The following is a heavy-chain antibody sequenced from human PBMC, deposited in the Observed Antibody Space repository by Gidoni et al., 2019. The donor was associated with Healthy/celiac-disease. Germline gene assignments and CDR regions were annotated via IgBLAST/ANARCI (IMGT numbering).Heavy chain of an antibody. CDR2: INAGNGNT. V-gene: IGHV1-3*01. CDR3: ASSGDSSGYYYGRTSPDEPPFDF. CDR1: GYTFTRYA. J-gene: IGHJ4*02. Sequence: QVQLVQSGAEVKKPGASVKVSCKASGYTFTRYAMHWVRQAPGQRLEWMGWINAGNGNTKYSQKFQGRVTITRDTSASTAYMELSSLRSEDTAVYYCASSGDSSGYYYGRTSPDEPPFDFWGQGTLVTVSS. D-gene: IGHD3-22*01.